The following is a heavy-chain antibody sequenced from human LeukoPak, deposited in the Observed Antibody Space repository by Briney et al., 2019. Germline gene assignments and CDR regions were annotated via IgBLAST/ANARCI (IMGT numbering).Heavy chain of an antibody. CDR3: ARGSSVVGLD. Sequence: GGSLRLSCAASGFTFSSYWMHWVRQAPGKGLVWVSRINRDGSSTSYADSVKGRFTISRDNAKNTLYLQMNSLRAEDTAVYYCARGSSVVGLDWGQGTLVTVSS. J-gene: IGHJ4*02. V-gene: IGHV3-74*01. CDR2: INRDGSST. CDR1: GFTFSSYW. D-gene: IGHD2-15*01.